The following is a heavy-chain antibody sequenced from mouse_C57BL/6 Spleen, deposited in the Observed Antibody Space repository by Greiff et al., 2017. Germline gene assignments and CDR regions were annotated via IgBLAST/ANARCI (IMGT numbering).Heavy chain of an antibody. CDR2: IRSKSNNYAT. CDR1: GFSFNTYA. Sequence: VQLKQSGGGLVQPKGSLKLSCAASGFSFNTYAMNWVRQAPGKGLEWVARIRSKSNNYATYYADSVKDRFTISRDDSESMLYLQMNNLKTEDTAIYYCVRRDDRGAWFAYWGQGTLVTVSA. CDR3: VRRDDRGAWFAY. D-gene: IGHD2-12*01. V-gene: IGHV10-1*01. J-gene: IGHJ3*01.